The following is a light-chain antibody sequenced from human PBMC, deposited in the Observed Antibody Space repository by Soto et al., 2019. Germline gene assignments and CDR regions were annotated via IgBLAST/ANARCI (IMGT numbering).Light chain of an antibody. CDR3: QQCNDWPLT. J-gene: IGKJ4*01. CDR1: QNVGID. Sequence: EIVMTQSPATLSVSPGERATLSCRASQNVGIDLAWFQQKPGPAPRLLIYGTSIRATGIPARFSASGSGTEFTLTINSLKSADFAVYYCQQCNDWPLTFGGGTKVEIK. V-gene: IGKV3-15*01. CDR2: GTS.